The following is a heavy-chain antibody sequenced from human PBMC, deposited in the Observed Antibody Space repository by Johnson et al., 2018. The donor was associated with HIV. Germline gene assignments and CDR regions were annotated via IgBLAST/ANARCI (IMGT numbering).Heavy chain of an antibody. V-gene: IGHV3-7*02. D-gene: IGHD6-19*01. CDR1: GFTFSSYW. J-gene: IGHJ3*01. CDR2: IKQDGSSK. Sequence: EQLVESGGGLVQPGGSLRLSCAASGFTFSSYWMSWVRQAPGKGLEWVANIKQDGSSKYYAESLKGRISISRDNSMNTLYLQMNSPRAEDTAVYYCATFGYTSGWIVTDDAFDVWGHGTLVTVSS. CDR3: ATFGYTSGWIVTDDAFDV.